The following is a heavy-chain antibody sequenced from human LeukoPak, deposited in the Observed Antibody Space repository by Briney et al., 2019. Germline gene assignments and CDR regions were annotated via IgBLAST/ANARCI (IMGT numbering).Heavy chain of an antibody. CDR1: GFTFSTYS. CDR2: ISSSSSTI. J-gene: IGHJ4*02. D-gene: IGHD1-26*01. CDR3: ARAWFVGAANYSDY. Sequence: GGSLRLSCAASGFTFSTYSMNWVRQAPGKGLEWVSYISSSSSTIYYADSVKGRFTISRDNAKNSLYLQMNSLRADDTAVYYCARAWFVGAANYSDYWGQGTLVTVSS. V-gene: IGHV3-48*01.